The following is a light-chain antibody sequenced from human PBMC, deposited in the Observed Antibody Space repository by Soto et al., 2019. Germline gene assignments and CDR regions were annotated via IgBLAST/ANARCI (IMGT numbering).Light chain of an antibody. J-gene: IGLJ3*02. CDR3: SSYTSSSTEV. CDR2: EVS. CDR1: SSDIGGYNY. V-gene: IGLV2-14*01. Sequence: QSALTQPASVSGSPGQSITISCTGTSSDIGGYNYVSWYQQHPGKAPKLSIYEVSNRPSGVSNRFSGSKSGNTASLTIFGLQTEDEADYYCSSYTSSSTEVFGGGTKLTVL.